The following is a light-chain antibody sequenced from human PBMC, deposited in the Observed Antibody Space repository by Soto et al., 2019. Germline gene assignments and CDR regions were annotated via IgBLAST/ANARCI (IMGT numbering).Light chain of an antibody. J-gene: IGLJ2*01. CDR1: SSDVGGYNY. V-gene: IGLV2-8*01. CDR2: EVS. CDR3: SSYAGSNNLV. Sequence: SELTQPPSVSVSPGQSVTISCTGTSSDVGGYNYVSWYQQHPGKAPKLVIYEVSKRPSGVPDRFSGSKSGNTASLTVSGLQAEDEADYYCSSYAGSNNLVFGGGTKLTVL.